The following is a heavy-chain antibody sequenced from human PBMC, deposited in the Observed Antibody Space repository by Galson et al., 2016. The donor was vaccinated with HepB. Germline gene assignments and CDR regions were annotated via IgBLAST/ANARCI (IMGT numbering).Heavy chain of an antibody. J-gene: IGHJ4*02. V-gene: IGHV3-21*01. CDR2: TSSGSSYI. Sequence: SLRLSCAASGFTFSSYVMSWVRQAPGKGLEWVSSTSSGSSYIYYADSVKGRFTISRDNAKNSLHLQMNSLRAEDTAVYYCARNRLGWSLLEAIDSWGQGTLVTVSS. CDR1: GFTFSSYV. CDR3: ARNRLGWSLLEAIDS. D-gene: IGHD2-15*01.